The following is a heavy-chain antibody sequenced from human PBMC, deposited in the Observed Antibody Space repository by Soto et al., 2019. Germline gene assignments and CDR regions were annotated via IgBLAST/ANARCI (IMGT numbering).Heavy chain of an antibody. V-gene: IGHV3-53*01. CDR3: AKLVEMATILPYAFDY. D-gene: IGHD5-12*01. CDR1: GLTVSSSY. Sequence: PGGSLRLSCAASGLTVSSSYMSWVRQAPGKGLQWVSVIYSAGSTYYANSVKGRFTISRDISTNMVYLQMSSLTDEDTAVYYCAKLVEMATILPYAFDYWGQGTLVTVSS. CDR2: IYSAGST. J-gene: IGHJ4*02.